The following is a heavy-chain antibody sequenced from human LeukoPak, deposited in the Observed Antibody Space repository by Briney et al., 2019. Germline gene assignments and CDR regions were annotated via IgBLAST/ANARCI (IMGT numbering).Heavy chain of an antibody. Sequence: GASVKVSCKASGYTFTSYYMHWVRQAPGQGLEWMGIINPSGGSTSYAQKFQGRVTMTRDTSTSTVYMELSSQRSEDTAVYYCARDHGSGSYSNWFDPWGQGTLVTVSS. J-gene: IGHJ5*02. CDR3: ARDHGSGSYSNWFDP. CDR1: GYTFTSYY. CDR2: INPSGGST. D-gene: IGHD3-10*01. V-gene: IGHV1-46*01.